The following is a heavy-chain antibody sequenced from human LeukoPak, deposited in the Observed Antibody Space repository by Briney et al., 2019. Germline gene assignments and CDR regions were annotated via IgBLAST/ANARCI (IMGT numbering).Heavy chain of an antibody. CDR1: GFIFSSHW. CDR3: ARENIAARPHHFDY. Sequence: GGPLRLSCAASGFIFSSHWMSWVRQAPGKGLEWVASIKEDGSEKSYMDSVKGRFTISRDNAKNLLCLQMNSLRAEDTAVYYCARENIAARPHHFDYWGQGTLVTVSS. V-gene: IGHV3-7*01. CDR2: IKEDGSEK. J-gene: IGHJ4*02. D-gene: IGHD6-6*01.